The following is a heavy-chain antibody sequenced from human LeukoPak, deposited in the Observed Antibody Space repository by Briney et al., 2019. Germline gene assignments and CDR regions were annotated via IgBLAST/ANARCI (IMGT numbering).Heavy chain of an antibody. CDR3: ARYRSYCTSTTCYRDWFDP. J-gene: IGHJ5*02. CDR2: INRSGST. V-gene: IGHV4-34*01. Sequence: SETLSLACAVYSGSFTGYLWSWIRQPPGKGLEWVGEINRSGSTNYNPSLKSRVTISVDTSKNQFSLKLTSVTAADTAVYYCARYRSYCTSTTCYRDWFDPWGQGTLVTVSS. CDR1: SGSFTGYL. D-gene: IGHD2-2*01.